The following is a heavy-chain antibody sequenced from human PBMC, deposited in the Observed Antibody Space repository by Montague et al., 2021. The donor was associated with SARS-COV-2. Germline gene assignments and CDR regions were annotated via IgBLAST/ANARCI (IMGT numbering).Heavy chain of an antibody. D-gene: IGHD2-2*01. CDR2: IYNTGXT. CDR1: GGSVTSGDYY. Sequence: SETLSLTCTVSGGSVTSGDYYWTWIRQPPGKGLEWIGHIYNTGXTXYXXXXKSRVTISMDTSKNQFSLKVDSVSAADTAVYYCATEMPAYDVFDIWGQGTMVTVSS. V-gene: IGHV4-61*08. CDR3: ATEMPAYDVFDI. J-gene: IGHJ3*02.